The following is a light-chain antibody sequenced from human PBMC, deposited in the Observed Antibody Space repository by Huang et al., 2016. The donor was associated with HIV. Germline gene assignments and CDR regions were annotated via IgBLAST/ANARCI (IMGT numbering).Light chain of an antibody. V-gene: IGKV3-20*01. CDR3: QQYGDSPPYT. Sequence: IVLTQSPGTLSLSPGETATLSCRASQSVSSNYLAWYQQKPGQAPRLLIYGASNRATGIPDRFSGSGSGTDFSLIINILQPEDFAVYYCQQYGDSPPYTFGQGTKLEIK. CDR2: GAS. CDR1: QSVSSNY. J-gene: IGKJ2*01.